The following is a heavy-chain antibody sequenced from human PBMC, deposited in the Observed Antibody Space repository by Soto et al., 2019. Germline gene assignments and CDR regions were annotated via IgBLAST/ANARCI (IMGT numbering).Heavy chain of an antibody. CDR3: ARGATVTQYDY. CDR1: GVSVSSGSFY. CDR2: GSYSGTT. V-gene: IGHV4-61*01. J-gene: IGHJ4*02. D-gene: IGHD4-17*01. Sequence: QVQLQESGPGLVKPSATLSLTCTVSGVSVSSGSFYWAWIRQPPGKGLEWIGFGSYSGTTNYKPSLKSRVTISVDTSRSQISLKVSSLTAADTSVYYCARGATVTQYDYWCQGTLVTVSS.